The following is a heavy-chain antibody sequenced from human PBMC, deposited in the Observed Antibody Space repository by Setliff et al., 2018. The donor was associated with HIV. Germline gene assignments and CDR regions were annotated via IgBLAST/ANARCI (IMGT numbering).Heavy chain of an antibody. CDR3: AREPDY. CDR2: IYTRGNT. V-gene: IGHV4-4*07. CDR1: GASITSHN. J-gene: IGHJ4*02. Sequence: SETLSLTCSVSGASITSHNWSWIRQAAGKGLEWIGRIYTRGNTNYNPSLRSRVTMSVDTSKNQFSLRLTSVTAADTAVYYCAREPDYWGQGILVTVSS.